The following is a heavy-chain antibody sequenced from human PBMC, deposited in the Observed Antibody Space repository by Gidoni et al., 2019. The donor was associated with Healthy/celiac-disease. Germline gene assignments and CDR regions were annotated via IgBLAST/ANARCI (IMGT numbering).Heavy chain of an antibody. J-gene: IGHJ4*02. CDR1: GFTFSGSA. V-gene: IGHV3-73*02. Sequence: EVQLVESGGGLVQPGGSLKLSCASSGFTFSGSAIHWGRQASGKGLEWVGRIRSKANSYATAYAASVKGRFTISRDDSKNTAYLQMNSLKTEDTAVYYCTRFEFSGSYQICDYWGQGTLVTVSS. CDR3: TRFEFSGSYQICDY. CDR2: IRSKANSYAT. D-gene: IGHD3-10*01.